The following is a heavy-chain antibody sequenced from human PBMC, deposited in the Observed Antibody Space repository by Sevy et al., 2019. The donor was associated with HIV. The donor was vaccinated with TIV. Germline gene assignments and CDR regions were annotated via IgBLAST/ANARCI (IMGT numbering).Heavy chain of an antibody. CDR3: ARGYCSGGRCYPGGY. CDR1: GYTFSTHG. CDR2: INTFTGDT. Sequence: ASVKVSCKASGYTFSTHGINWVRQAPGQGLEWMGWINTFTGDTNYLQKLQDRVTMTKDTSTSTVYMELRSLRSDDTAVYYCARGYCSGGRCYPGGYWGQGTLVTVSS. J-gene: IGHJ4*02. V-gene: IGHV1-18*01. D-gene: IGHD2-15*01.